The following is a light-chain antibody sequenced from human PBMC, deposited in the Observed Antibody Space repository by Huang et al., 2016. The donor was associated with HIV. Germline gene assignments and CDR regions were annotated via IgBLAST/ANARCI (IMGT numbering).Light chain of an antibody. CDR3: QQYDNWPLT. J-gene: IGKJ5*01. CDR2: GAS. V-gene: IGKV3-15*01. CDR1: HRVSSN. Sequence: ERVMTQSPATLSVAPGERVTLSCRASHRVSSNLAWYQQKPGQAPRRLIHGASTRATGIPARFSGSGSGTEFTLAISSLQSEDSGVYFCQQYDNWPLTFGQGTRLEIK.